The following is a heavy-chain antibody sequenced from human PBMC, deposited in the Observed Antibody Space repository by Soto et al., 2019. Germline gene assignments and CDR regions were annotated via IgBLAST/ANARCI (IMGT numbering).Heavy chain of an antibody. D-gene: IGHD3-22*01. Sequence: PSGSLSLTCAFSGGSISSGVYSWTWIRYPPGKRTAWIGYIYHSGSTYYNPSLKSRVTISVDRSKNQFSLKLSSVTAADTAVYYCARADLGRYDSSVKGAFDIWGQGTMVPGSS. CDR2: IYHSGST. V-gene: IGHV4-30-2*01. J-gene: IGHJ3*02. CDR1: GGSISSGVYS. CDR3: ARADLGRYDSSVKGAFDI.